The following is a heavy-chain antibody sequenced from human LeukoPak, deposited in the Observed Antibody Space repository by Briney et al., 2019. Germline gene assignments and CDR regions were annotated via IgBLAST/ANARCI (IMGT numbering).Heavy chain of an antibody. Sequence: GGSLRLSCAASGFTFSSYWMHWVRQAPGKGLVWVSRINSDGSRTSYADSVEGRFTISRDNAKNTLYLQMNSLRAEDTAVYYCARVPGPYYDILTGYYPPGYFDYWGQGTLVTVSS. V-gene: IGHV3-74*01. CDR2: INSDGSRT. CDR3: ARVPGPYYDILTGYYPPGYFDY. D-gene: IGHD3-9*01. CDR1: GFTFSSYW. J-gene: IGHJ4*02.